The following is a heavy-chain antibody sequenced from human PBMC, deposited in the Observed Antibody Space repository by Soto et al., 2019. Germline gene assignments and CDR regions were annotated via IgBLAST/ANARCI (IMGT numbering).Heavy chain of an antibody. CDR3: ARGRYGNS. CDR1: GYTFTSYG. V-gene: IGHV1-18*01. CDR2: ISAHNGNT. D-gene: IGHD1-7*01. J-gene: IGHJ4*02. Sequence: QVHLAQSGAEVKKPGASVKVSCKASGYTFTSYGITWVRQAPGQGLEWMGWISAHNGNTDYAQKLQGRVMLTRDTPTSTAYMQLRGLRPDDTAVYSCARGRYGNSWGQGALVTVSS.